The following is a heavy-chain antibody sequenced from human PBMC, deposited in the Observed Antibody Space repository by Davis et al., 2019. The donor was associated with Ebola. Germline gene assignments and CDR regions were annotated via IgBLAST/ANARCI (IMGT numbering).Heavy chain of an antibody. D-gene: IGHD3-22*01. V-gene: IGHV4-59*08. CDR2: IYHSESS. CDR1: GGSISSSY. J-gene: IGHJ4*02. CDR3: ASTYYYDSSGYYGPAKFDY. Sequence: GSLRLSCTVSGGSISSSYWSWIRQPPGKGLEWIGYIYHSESSNYNPSLKSRVTISVDTSKNQFSLKLSSVTAADTAVYYCASTYYYDSSGYYGPAKFDYWGQGTLVTVSS.